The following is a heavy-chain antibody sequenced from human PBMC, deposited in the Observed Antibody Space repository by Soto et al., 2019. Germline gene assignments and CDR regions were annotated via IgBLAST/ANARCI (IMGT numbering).Heavy chain of an antibody. D-gene: IGHD2-2*01. CDR3: ARDLLHCSSTSCLKNFDY. Sequence: WXSXKVSFKASGYTXSSYGIGWVRQAPGQGLEWMGWISAYNGNTNYAQKLQGRVNMTTDTSTSTAEMELRSLRSYDTSVYYFARDLLHCSSTSCLKNFDYWGQGILGPVSS. CDR1: GYTXSSYG. J-gene: IGHJ4*02. V-gene: IGHV1-18*01. CDR2: ISAYNGNT.